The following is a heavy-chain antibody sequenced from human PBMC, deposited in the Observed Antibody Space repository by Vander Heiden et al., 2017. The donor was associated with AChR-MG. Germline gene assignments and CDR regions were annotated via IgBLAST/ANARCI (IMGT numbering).Heavy chain of an antibody. J-gene: IGHJ4*02. V-gene: IGHV3-48*03. CDR1: GFTFSSYD. Sequence: EVQLVESGGGLVQPGGSVRLSCAASGFTFSSYDMNWVRQAPGKGLERVSYISSSGSTIYYADSVKGRFTISRDNAKNSLHLQMNSLRAEDTAVYYCARKFCSGGLCYGVFDYWGQGTLVTVSS. CDR2: ISSSGSTI. D-gene: IGHD2-8*02. CDR3: ARKFCSGGLCYGVFDY.